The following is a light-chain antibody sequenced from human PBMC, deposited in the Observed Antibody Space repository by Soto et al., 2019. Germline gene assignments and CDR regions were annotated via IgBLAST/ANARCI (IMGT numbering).Light chain of an antibody. V-gene: IGKV1-5*01. CDR3: QQYNGYSTWT. CDR2: DAS. CDR1: QSISKW. Sequence: DIQMTQSPSTLSASVGDRVTITCRASQSISKWLVWYQQKPGKAPKVLIFDASILASGVPSRFSGSGYGTEFTLTVSSLPPDDFATYYCQQYNGYSTWTFGQGTKVEIK. J-gene: IGKJ1*01.